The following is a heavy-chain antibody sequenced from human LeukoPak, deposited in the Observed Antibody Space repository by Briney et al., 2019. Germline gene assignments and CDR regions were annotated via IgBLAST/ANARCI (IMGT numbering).Heavy chain of an antibody. CDR3: ARGLSDGDYAPVNYYGMDV. J-gene: IGHJ6*02. CDR2: INHSGST. CDR1: GVSFSGYY. V-gene: IGHV4-34*01. D-gene: IGHD4-17*01. Sequence: SETLSLTCAVYGVSFSGYYWSWIRQPPGKGLEGIGEINHSGSTNYNPSLKGRVTISVDTSKNQFSLKLSSVTAADTAVYYCARGLSDGDYAPVNYYGMDVWGQGTTVTVSS.